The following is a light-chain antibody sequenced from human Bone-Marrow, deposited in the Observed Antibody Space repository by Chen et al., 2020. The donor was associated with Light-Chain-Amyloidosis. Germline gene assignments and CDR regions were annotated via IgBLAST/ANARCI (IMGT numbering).Light chain of an antibody. V-gene: IGLV3-21*02. Sequence: SYVLTQPSSVSVAPGQTATIACGGNNIGSTSVHWYQQTPGQAPLLVVYDDSDRPSGIPERLSGSNSGNTATLTISRVEAGDDADYYCQAWERSSDRPVFGGGTKLTVL. CDR3: QAWERSSDRPV. J-gene: IGLJ3*02. CDR2: DDS. CDR1: NIGSTS.